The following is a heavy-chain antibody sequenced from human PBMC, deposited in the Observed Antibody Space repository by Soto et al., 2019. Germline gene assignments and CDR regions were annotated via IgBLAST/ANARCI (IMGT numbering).Heavy chain of an antibody. D-gene: IGHD5-18*01. CDR3: GRLARGYNYGSRENGFDP. CDR1: GYTFTSYG. J-gene: IGHJ5*02. CDR2: ISAYNGNT. V-gene: IGHV1-18*01. Sequence: QVQLVQSGAEVKKPGASVKVSCKASGYTFTSYGISWVRQAPGQGLEWMGWISAYNGNTNYAQKLQGRVTMTTDTASSKAYMELRSPRSDDTAVYYCGRLARGYNYGSRENGFDPWGQGTLVSVSS.